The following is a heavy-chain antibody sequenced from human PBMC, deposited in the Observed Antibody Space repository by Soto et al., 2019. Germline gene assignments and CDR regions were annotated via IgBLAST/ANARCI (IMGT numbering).Heavy chain of an antibody. J-gene: IGHJ5*02. V-gene: IGHV3-66*01. D-gene: IGHD6-13*01. CDR1: GFTVSSNY. Sequence: PGGSLRLSCAASGFTVSSNYMSWVRQAPGKGLEWVSVIYSGGSTYYADSVKGRFTISRDNSKNTLYLQMNSLRAEDTAVYYCASRVSGYSRRYPWGQGTLVTVSS. CDR3: ASRVSGYSRRYP. CDR2: IYSGGST.